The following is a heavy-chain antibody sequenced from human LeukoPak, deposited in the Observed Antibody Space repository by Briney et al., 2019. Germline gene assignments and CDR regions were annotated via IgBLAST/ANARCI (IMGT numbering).Heavy chain of an antibody. V-gene: IGHV3-11*04. J-gene: IGHJ6*04. Sequence: GRSLRLSCAAAGFTFSDYYMSWISQAPGKGLEWVSYISSSGSSIYYADSVKGRFTISRDNAKNSLYLQMNSLRAEDTAVYYCAELGITMIGGVWGKGTTVTISS. D-gene: IGHD3-10*02. CDR1: GFTFSDYY. CDR3: AELGITMIGGV. CDR2: ISSSGSSI.